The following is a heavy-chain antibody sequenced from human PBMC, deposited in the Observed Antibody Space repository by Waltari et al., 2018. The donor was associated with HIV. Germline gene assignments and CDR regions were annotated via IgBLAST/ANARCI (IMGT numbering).Heavy chain of an antibody. D-gene: IGHD4-17*01. Sequence: VQLVQSGAEVKKTGASVKVSCKDSGYTFTSYAMHWVRQAPGQRLECMGRINACDGNTKDAHKFQTKGTITSDASASTAYMGLSSRRAEVTAGYYCARDLPPGDYYDYGMDVWGQGTTVTVSS. CDR3: ARDLPPGDYYDYGMDV. CDR1: GYTFTSYA. J-gene: IGHJ6*02. V-gene: IGHV1-3*01. CDR2: INACDGNT.